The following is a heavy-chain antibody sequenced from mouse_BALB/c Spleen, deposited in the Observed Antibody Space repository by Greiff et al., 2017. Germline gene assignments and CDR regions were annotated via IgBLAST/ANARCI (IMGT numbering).Heavy chain of an antibody. Sequence: EVKLVESGGGLVQPGGSLKLSCAASGFTFSSYTMSWVRQTPEKRLEWVAYISNGGGSTYYPDTVKGRFTISRDNAKNTLYLQMSSLKSGDTAMYYCARRGLRRRFYAMDYWGQGTSVTVSS. J-gene: IGHJ4*01. CDR1: GFTFSSYT. CDR2: ISNGGGST. CDR3: ARRGLRRRFYAMDY. V-gene: IGHV5-12-2*01. D-gene: IGHD2-4*01.